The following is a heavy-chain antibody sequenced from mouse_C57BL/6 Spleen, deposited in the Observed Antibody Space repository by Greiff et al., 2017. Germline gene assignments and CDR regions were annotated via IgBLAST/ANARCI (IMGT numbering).Heavy chain of an antibody. V-gene: IGHV1-55*01. CDR1: GYTFTSYW. D-gene: IGHD1-1*01. J-gene: IGHJ2*01. CDR3: ARRGTTVVGLDY. Sequence: QVQLQQPGAELVKPGASVKMSCKASGYTFTSYWITWVKQRPGQGLEWIGDIYPGSGSTNYNEKFKSKATLTVDTSSSTAYMQLSSLTSEDSAVYYCARRGTTVVGLDYWGQGTTLTVSS. CDR2: IYPGSGST.